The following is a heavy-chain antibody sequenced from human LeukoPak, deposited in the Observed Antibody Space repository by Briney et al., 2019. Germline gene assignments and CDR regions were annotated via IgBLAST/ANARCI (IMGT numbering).Heavy chain of an antibody. V-gene: IGHV1-2*06. D-gene: IGHD1-20*01. J-gene: IGHJ4*02. CDR2: INPNSGGT. CDR3: ARPVLKGYDNCGY. Sequence: ASVKVSCKASGYTFTGYYMHWVRQAPGQGLEWMGRINPNSGGTNYAQKFQGRVTMTRDTSISAAYMELSRLRSDDTAVYYCARPVLKGYDNCGYWGQGTLVTVSS. CDR1: GYTFTGYY.